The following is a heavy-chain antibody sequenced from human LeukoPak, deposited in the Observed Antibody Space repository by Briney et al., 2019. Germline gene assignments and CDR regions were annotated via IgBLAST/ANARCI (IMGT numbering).Heavy chain of an antibody. D-gene: IGHD6-13*01. V-gene: IGHV1-2*04. CDR2: INPNSGGT. CDR1: GYTFTGYY. CDR3: ARAAIAAASNWFDP. J-gene: IGHJ5*02. Sequence: GASVKVSCKASGYTFTGYYMHWVRQAPGQGLEWMGWINPNSGGTNYAQKFQGWVTMTRDTSISTAYMELSRLRSDDTAVYYCARAAIAAASNWFDPWGQGTLVTVSS.